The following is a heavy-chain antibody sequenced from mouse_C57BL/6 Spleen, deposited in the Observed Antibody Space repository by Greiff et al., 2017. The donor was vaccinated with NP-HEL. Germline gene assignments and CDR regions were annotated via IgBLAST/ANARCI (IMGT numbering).Heavy chain of an antibody. Sequence: EVQLVESGEGLVKPGGSLKLSCAASGFTFSSYAMSWVRQTPEKRLEWVAYISSGGDYIYYADTVKGRFTISRDNARNTLYLQMSSLKSEDTAMYYCTRDGWLLRAMDYWGQGTSVTVSS. J-gene: IGHJ4*01. CDR1: GFTFSSYA. D-gene: IGHD2-3*01. CDR2: ISSGGDYI. V-gene: IGHV5-9-1*02. CDR3: TRDGWLLRAMDY.